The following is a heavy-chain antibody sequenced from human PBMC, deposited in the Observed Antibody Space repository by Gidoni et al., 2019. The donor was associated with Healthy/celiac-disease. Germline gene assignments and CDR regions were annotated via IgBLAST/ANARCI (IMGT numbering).Heavy chain of an antibody. J-gene: IGHJ6*03. CDR2: IWYDGSNK. V-gene: IGHV3-33*01. Sequence: QVQLVESGGGVVQPGRSLRLSCAASGFTFSSYGMHWVRQAPGKGLEWVAVIWYDGSNKYYADSVKGRFTISRDNSKNTLYLQMNSLRAEDTAVYYCARIAVAGTGPLYYYDSSGYYYYYYMDVWGKGTTVTVSS. D-gene: IGHD3-22*01. CDR1: GFTFSSYG. CDR3: ARIAVAGTGPLYYYDSSGYYYYYYMDV.